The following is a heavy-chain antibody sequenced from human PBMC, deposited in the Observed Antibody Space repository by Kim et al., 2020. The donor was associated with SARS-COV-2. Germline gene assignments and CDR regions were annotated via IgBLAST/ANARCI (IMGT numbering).Heavy chain of an antibody. Sequence: TNNARKLPCRVTMTTDTSTSTAYMELRSLRSDDTAVYYCARALRGEPFDYWGQGTLVTVSS. V-gene: IGHV1-18*01. CDR2: T. J-gene: IGHJ4*02. D-gene: IGHD3-16*01. CDR3: ARALRGEPFDY.